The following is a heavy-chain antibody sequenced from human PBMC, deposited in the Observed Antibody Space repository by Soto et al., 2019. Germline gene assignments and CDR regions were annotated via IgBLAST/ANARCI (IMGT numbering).Heavy chain of an antibody. Sequence: QVQLVQSGAEVKKPGSSVKVSCKAPGGSFSSYAINWVRQAPGQGLEWMGGIIPMSATRTYAQKFQDRVTIPADESSTTDYVELSSLQSEDTAVYYCARPIRYYDVWRNYPPFDYWGQGTLVTVSS. CDR3: ARPIRYYDVWRNYPPFDY. CDR2: IIPMSATR. J-gene: IGHJ4*02. CDR1: GGSFSSYA. V-gene: IGHV1-69*01. D-gene: IGHD3-16*02.